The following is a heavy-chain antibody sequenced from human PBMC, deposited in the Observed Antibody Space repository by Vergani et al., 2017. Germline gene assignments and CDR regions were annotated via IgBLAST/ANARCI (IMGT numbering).Heavy chain of an antibody. J-gene: IGHJ6*02. CDR2: INPNSGGT. V-gene: IGHV1-2*04. Sequence: QVQLVQSGAEVKKPGASVKVSCKASGYTFTGYYMHWVRQAPGQGLEWMGWINPNSGGTNYAQKFQGWVTMTRDTSISTAYMGLSRLRSDDTAVYYCAREPSGPESYYYGMDVWGQGTTVTVSS. CDR1: GYTFTGYY. CDR3: AREPSGPESYYYGMDV.